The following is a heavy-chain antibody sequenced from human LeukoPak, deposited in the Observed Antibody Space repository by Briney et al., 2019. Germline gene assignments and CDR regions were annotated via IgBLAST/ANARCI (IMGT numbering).Heavy chain of an antibody. V-gene: IGHV3-15*01. Sequence: GGSLRLSCAASGXTFSNCAMSWVRQPPGKGLEWVGRIKSKTDGGTTDYAAPVKGRFTISGDDSKNTLYLQMNSLKTEDTAVYYCTTVLYGSGSYYYWGQGTLVTVSS. CDR3: TTVLYGSGSYYY. D-gene: IGHD3-10*01. CDR1: GXTFSNCA. J-gene: IGHJ4*02. CDR2: IKSKTDGGTT.